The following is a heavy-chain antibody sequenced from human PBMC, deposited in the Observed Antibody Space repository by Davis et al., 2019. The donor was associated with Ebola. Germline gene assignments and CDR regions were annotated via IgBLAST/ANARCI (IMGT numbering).Heavy chain of an antibody. D-gene: IGHD3-22*01. CDR3: ARGGRYYDYYFDY. J-gene: IGHJ4*02. V-gene: IGHV3-74*01. Sequence: GESLKISCAASGFTFSSYWMHWVRQAPGKGLVWVSRINSDGSSTSYADSVKGRFTISRDNAKNTLYLQMNSLRAEDTAVYYCARGGRYYDYYFDYWGQGTLVTVSS. CDR2: INSDGSST. CDR1: GFTFSSYW.